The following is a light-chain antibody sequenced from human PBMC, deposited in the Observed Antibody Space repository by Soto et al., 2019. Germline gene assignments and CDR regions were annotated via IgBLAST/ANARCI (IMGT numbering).Light chain of an antibody. CDR1: QAIRTD. J-gene: IGKJ4*02. Sequence: AIPMTQSPSSLSASGGDRVTITCRASQAIRTDLGWYHQKPGKAPKLLIYAAFSLQSGVPSRFSGSGSDRDFTLTISCLQPEDVATYSGLQENRYPRTFGRGTKVEIE. CDR2: AAF. CDR3: LQENRYPRT. V-gene: IGKV1-6*01.